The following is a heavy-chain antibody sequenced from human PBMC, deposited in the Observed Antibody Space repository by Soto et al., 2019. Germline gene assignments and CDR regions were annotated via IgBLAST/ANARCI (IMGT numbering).Heavy chain of an antibody. V-gene: IGHV3-7*01. D-gene: IGHD2-21*01. J-gene: IGHJ4*02. CDR3: ARETSADSF. CDR1: AFTFSNYW. CDR2: IKQDGSEK. Sequence: EVQLVESGGGLVQPGGSLRLSCAASAFTFSNYWMVWVRQAPEKGPEWVATIKQDGSEKYYVDSVKGRFTISRDNTKNSLYLQMNSLRAEDTALYYCARETSADSFWGQGTLVTVSS.